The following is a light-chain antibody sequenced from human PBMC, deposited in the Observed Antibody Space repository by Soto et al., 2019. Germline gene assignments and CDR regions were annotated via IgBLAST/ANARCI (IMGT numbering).Light chain of an antibody. CDR2: GAS. CDR1: QSVSNN. V-gene: IGKV3-20*01. J-gene: IGKJ3*01. CDR3: QQYGGSPFT. Sequence: EIVLTQSPGTLSLSPGERATLSCRASQSVSNNLAWIQQKPGQTPRLLMYGASSRATGIPDRFSGSGSGTSFTLTISRLEPEDFAVYYCQQYGGSPFTFGPGTKVEI.